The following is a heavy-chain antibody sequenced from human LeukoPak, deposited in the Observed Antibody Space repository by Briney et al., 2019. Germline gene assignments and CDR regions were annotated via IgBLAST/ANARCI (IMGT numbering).Heavy chain of an antibody. V-gene: IGHV1-2*02. CDR3: ARDHRAYTAMVTWFDY. D-gene: IGHD5-18*01. Sequence: ASVKVSCKASGYTFTGYYMHWVRQAPGQGLEWMGWINPNSGGTNYAQKFQGRDTMTRDTSISTAYMELSRLRPDDTAVYYCARDHRAYTAMVTWFDYWGQGTLVTVSS. CDR2: INPNSGGT. J-gene: IGHJ4*02. CDR1: GYTFTGYY.